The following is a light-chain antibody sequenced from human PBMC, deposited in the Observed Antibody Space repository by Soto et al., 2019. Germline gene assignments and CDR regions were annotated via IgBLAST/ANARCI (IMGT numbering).Light chain of an antibody. CDR2: EAT. CDR3: CSYAGSRGVV. J-gene: IGLJ3*02. Sequence: QSVLTQPASVSGSRGQSVTISCTGTTNDIGSYNLVSWYQQSPGKGPKLLIYEATKRPSGVSNRFSGSKSDNTASPTISELQPEDETDYYCCSYAGSRGVVFGGGTKVTVL. CDR1: TNDIGSYNL. V-gene: IGLV2-23*01.